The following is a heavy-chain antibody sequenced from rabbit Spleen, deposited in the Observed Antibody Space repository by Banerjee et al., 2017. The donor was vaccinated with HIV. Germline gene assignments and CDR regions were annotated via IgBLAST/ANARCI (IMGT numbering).Heavy chain of an antibody. CDR1: GFSFSSNW. V-gene: IGHV1S45*01. Sequence: LEESGGGLVKPGGTLTLTCTVSGFSFSSNWICWVRQAPGKGLEWIACIDTNDGDTDYANWPKGRFTISKTSSTTVTLQMTSLTAADTATYFCARDLDDVIGWNFGWWGPGTLVTVS. CDR2: IDTNDGDT. CDR3: ARDLDDVIGWNFGW. J-gene: IGHJ4*01. D-gene: IGHD4-1*01.